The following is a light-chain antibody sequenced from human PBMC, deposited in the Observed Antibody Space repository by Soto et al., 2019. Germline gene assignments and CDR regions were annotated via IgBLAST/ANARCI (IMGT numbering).Light chain of an antibody. CDR1: SSDVGSYNL. CDR2: EVS. V-gene: IGLV2-23*02. CDR3: CSYAGSSTL. J-gene: IGLJ2*01. Sequence: QSALTQPASVSGSPGQSITISCTGTSSDVGSYNLVSWYQQHPGKAPKLMIYEVSKRPSGVSNRFSGSKSGNTASLTNSGLQSEDEADYYGCSYAGSSTLFGGGTKLTVL.